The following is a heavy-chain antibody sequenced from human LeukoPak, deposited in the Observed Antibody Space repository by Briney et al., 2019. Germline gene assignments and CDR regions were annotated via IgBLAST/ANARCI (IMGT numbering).Heavy chain of an antibody. CDR3: ARLSGTSGTTSRVLDY. D-gene: IGHD1-1*01. CDR1: GFTFTTVA. Sequence: RRSLRLSCAPSGFTFTTVATICVRRAPGDGLGWGSGISGSGDDTYYADYVKGRFTTSRDKSENTVYLQVKSLRADDTAVYYCARLSGTSGTTSRVLDYWGQGALVTVSS. CDR2: ISGSGDDT. J-gene: IGHJ4*02. V-gene: IGHV3-23*01.